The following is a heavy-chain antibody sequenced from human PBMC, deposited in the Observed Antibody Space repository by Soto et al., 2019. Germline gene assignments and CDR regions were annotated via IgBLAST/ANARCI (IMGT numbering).Heavy chain of an antibody. Sequence: QLQLQESGAGLVKPSETLSLTCTVSGGSISSSTYYWGWIRQPPGQGLEWIGNIYYGGSPYYNPSLKSRVTVSVDTSKNQFSLKLSSVTAADTAVYYCARQSGSGYYTVAYWGQGTLVTVSS. CDR1: GGSISSSTYY. D-gene: IGHD3-22*01. CDR3: ARQSGSGYYTVAY. J-gene: IGHJ4*02. CDR2: IYYGGSP. V-gene: IGHV4-39*01.